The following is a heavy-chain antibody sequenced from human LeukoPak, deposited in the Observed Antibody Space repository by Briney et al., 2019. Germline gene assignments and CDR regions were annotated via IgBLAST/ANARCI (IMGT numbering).Heavy chain of an antibody. CDR2: ISYTGSI. CDR3: ARDGRQNHMDV. Sequence: SETLSLTCTVSGGPISSDYWSWIRQPPGKGLEWIGCISYTGSINYNPSLKSRVTISVDTSKNQFSLKLTSVTAADTSVYFCARDGRQNHMDVGGQGPTVAVSS. CDR1: GGPISSDY. J-gene: IGHJ6*02. D-gene: IGHD2/OR15-2a*01. V-gene: IGHV4-59*01.